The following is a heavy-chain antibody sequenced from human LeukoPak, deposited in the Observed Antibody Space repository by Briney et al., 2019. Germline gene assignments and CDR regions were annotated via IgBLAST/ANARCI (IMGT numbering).Heavy chain of an antibody. CDR1: GYTFTSYA. J-gene: IGHJ5*02. V-gene: IGHV7-4-1*02. Sequence: ASVKVSCKASGYTFTSYAMNWVRQAPGQGLEWMGWINTNTGNPTYAQGFTGRFVFSLDTSVSTAYLQISSLKAEDTAVYYCARAQSLMHDFWSGYSNWFDPWGQGTLVTVSS. CDR2: INTNTGNP. CDR3: ARAQSLMHDFWSGYSNWFDP. D-gene: IGHD3-3*01.